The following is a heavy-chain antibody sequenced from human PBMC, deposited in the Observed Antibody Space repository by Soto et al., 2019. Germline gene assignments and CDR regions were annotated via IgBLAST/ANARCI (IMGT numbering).Heavy chain of an antibody. V-gene: IGHV3-30*18. Sequence: PGGSLRLSCAASGFTFSSYGMHWVRQAPGKGLEWVAVISYDGSNKYYADSVKGRFTISRDNSKNTLYLQMNSLRAEDTAVYYCAKVYSSSNGVAWFDPWGQGTLVTVSS. CDR1: GFTFSSYG. D-gene: IGHD6-6*01. CDR3: AKVYSSSNGVAWFDP. CDR2: ISYDGSNK. J-gene: IGHJ5*02.